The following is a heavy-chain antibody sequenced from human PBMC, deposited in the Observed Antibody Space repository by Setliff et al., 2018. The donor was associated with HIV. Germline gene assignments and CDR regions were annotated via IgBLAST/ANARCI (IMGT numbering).Heavy chain of an antibody. D-gene: IGHD3-10*01. V-gene: IGHV1-46*01. J-gene: IGHJ4*02. Sequence: ASVMVSCKASGYTFTNYYIHWVRQAPGQGLEWMGIINPSGNITNYAQKLQGRVTMTKDTSTSTVYMEVRSLRSEDTAVYYCAREDKGYYGSGLGWAQGTLVTVSS. CDR2: INPSGNIT. CDR3: AREDKGYYGSGLG. CDR1: GYTFTNYY.